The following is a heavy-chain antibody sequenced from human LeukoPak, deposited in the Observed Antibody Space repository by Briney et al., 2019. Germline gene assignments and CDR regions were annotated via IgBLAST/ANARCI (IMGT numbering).Heavy chain of an antibody. V-gene: IGHV1-2*02. CDR3: AMSVVAPRLFAGTLYYYYGMDV. CDR1: GYTFTSYG. J-gene: IGHJ6*02. D-gene: IGHD3-22*01. Sequence: GASVKVSCKASGYTFTSYGISWVRQAPGQGLEWMGWINPNSGGTNYAQKFQGRVTMTRDTSISTAYMELSRLRSDDTAVYYCAMSVVAPRLFAGTLYYYYGMDVWGQGTTVTVSS. CDR2: INPNSGGT.